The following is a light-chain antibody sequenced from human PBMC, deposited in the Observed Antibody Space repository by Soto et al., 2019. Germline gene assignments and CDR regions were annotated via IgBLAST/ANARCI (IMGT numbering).Light chain of an antibody. V-gene: IGLV2-14*01. CDR2: EVS. Sequence: QSVLTQPASVSGSPGQSITISCTGTSSDVGVYDYVSWYQHYPGKAPKLIIYEVSYRPSGVSSRFSGSKSVNTASLTISGLQAEDEADYYCSSYTSSSTYVFGTGTKLTVL. CDR1: SSDVGVYDY. J-gene: IGLJ1*01. CDR3: SSYTSSSTYV.